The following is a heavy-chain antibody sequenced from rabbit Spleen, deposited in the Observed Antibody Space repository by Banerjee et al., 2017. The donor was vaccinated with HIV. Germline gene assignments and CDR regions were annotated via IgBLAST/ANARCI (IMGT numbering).Heavy chain of an antibody. CDR3: ARDAGTSFSTYGMDL. Sequence: QSLEESGGDLVKPGASLTLTCTASGFSFSSSDYMCWVRQAPGKGLEWISCIAGSSGSTYYASWAKDRFTISKTSSSTVTLQITSLTAADAATYFCARDAGTSFSTYGMDLWGQGTLVTVS. V-gene: IGHV1S40*01. J-gene: IGHJ6*01. CDR2: IAGSSGST. D-gene: IGHD8-1*01. CDR1: GFSFSSSDY.